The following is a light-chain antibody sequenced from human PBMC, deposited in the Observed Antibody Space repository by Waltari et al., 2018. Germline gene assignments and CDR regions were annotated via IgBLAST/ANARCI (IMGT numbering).Light chain of an antibody. CDR3: QTWDSNIFV. CDR1: HLVSKW. CDR2: ADS. V-gene: IGLV3-1*01. J-gene: IGLJ1*01. Sequence: SFELTQPSSVSVSPGQTASIACSGDHLVSKWTSWYQQKAGQSPVLVIYADSERPSGVPGRFSAARSGDTVTLNISGTQDLDEADYYCQTWDSNIFVFGPGTKVTVL.